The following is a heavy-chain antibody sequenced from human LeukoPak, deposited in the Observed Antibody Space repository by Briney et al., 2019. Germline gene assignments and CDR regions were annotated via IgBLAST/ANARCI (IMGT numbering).Heavy chain of an antibody. CDR1: GYTFTDYY. J-gene: IGHJ4*02. CDR2: INPNSGGT. CDR3: ARAEYTSKLDY. Sequence: ASVKFSCKASGYTFTDYYMHWVRQAPGQGLEWMGWINPNSGGTNYAQKFQGRVTMTRDTSISTAYMELSSLRSDDTAVYYCARAEYTSKLDYWGQGALVTVSS. V-gene: IGHV1-2*02. D-gene: IGHD6-13*01.